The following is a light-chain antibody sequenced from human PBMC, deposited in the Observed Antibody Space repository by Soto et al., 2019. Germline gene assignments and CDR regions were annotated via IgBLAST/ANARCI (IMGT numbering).Light chain of an antibody. Sequence: QSVLTQPPSASGTPGQRVTISCSRSSSNIGRSYVFWYKQLPGTAPRLLIYRNNQRPSGVPDRFAGSKSGTGASLAISGLRSDDEAVYYCAAWDDSLSGVVFGGGTKLTVL. CDR3: AAWDDSLSGVV. J-gene: IGLJ2*01. CDR1: SSNIGRSY. V-gene: IGLV1-47*01. CDR2: RNN.